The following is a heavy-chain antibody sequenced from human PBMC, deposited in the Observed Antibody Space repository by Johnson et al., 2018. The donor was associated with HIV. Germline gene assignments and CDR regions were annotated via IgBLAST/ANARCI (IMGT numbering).Heavy chain of an antibody. CDR1: GFSFDDYG. V-gene: IGHV3-20*04. D-gene: IGHD7-27*01. CDR3: ARDPSSQYSRLTGDFGSFDI. J-gene: IGHJ3*02. Sequence: EVQLVESGGGVVRPGGSLRLSCEGSGFSFDDYGISWVRQAPGKGLEWVSGVSWIGGSTGYADSVKGRFSISRDNVKNSLYLQMNSLRVEDTALYYCARDPSSQYSRLTGDFGSFDIWGQGTMVTGSS. CDR2: VSWIGGST.